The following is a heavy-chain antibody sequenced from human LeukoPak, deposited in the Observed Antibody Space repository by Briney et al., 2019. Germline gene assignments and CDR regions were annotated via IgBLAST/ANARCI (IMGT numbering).Heavy chain of an antibody. Sequence: PGRSLRLSCAASGFTFSSYAMHWVRQAPGKGLEWVAVISYDGSNKYYADSVKGRFTISRDNSKNTLYLQMNSLRAEDTAVYCCAREGSIAVAGTFDYWGQGTLVTVSS. V-gene: IGHV3-30*04. J-gene: IGHJ4*02. CDR2: ISYDGSNK. CDR3: AREGSIAVAGTFDY. CDR1: GFTFSSYA. D-gene: IGHD6-19*01.